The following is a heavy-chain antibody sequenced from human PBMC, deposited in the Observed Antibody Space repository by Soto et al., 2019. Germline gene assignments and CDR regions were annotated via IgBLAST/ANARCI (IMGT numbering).Heavy chain of an antibody. J-gene: IGHJ5*02. CDR1: GFTFNSYG. CDR2: ISYDGNNI. V-gene: IGHV3-30*18. CDR3: AKDVGYCTNGVCLYNWFDP. D-gene: IGHD2-8*01. Sequence: VQLVESGGGLVQPGGSLRLSCSASGFTFNSYGIHWVRQAPGKALEWVAVISYDGNNIYYGDSVQGRFTISRDNSKNTIYLQMNSLRAEDTAVYYCAKDVGYCTNGVCLYNWFDPWGQGTLVTVSS.